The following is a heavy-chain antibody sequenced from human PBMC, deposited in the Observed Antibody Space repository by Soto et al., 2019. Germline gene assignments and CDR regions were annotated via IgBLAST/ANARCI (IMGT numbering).Heavy chain of an antibody. V-gene: IGHV2-26*01. J-gene: IGHJ3*01. D-gene: IGHD2-8*01. CDR3: ARVPPLLYSGANGVFDV. CDR1: GFSLTNPSMG. CDR2: IFSDDDK. Sequence: QVTLRESGPALVKPTETLTLTCSVSGFSLTNPSMGVTWIRQPPGKALEWLAHIFSDDDKSYHTPLKSRLSISQDTSTIQVVLTVANVDPGDTATYYCARVPPLLYSGANGVFDVWGRGTMVAISS.